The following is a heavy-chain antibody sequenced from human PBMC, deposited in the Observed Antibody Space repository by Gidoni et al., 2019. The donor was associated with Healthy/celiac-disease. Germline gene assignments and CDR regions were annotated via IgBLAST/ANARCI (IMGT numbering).Heavy chain of an antibody. CDR1: GITFSSFA. CDR3: ARVGYYDFWSGYLGAFDI. D-gene: IGHD3-3*01. CDR2: ISYDGSNK. V-gene: IGHV3-30-3*01. J-gene: IGHJ3*02. Sequence: QVQLVESGGGVVLPGRSLSFSCAASGITFSSFAMHWVRQAPGKGLEWVAVISYDGSNKYYTDSVKGRFTISRDNSKNTLYLQMNSLRAEDTAVYYCARVGYYDFWSGYLGAFDIWGQGTMVTVSS.